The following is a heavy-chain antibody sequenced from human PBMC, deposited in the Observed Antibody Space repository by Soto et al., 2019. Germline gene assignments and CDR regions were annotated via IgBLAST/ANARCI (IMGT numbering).Heavy chain of an antibody. Sequence: PSETLSLTCTVSGGSIRSYYWSWIRQPPGRGLEWIGYIYYSGSTYYNPSLKSRVTISVDTSKNQFSLKLSSVTAADTAVYYCAGSDFRDYYGMDVWGQGTTVTVSS. J-gene: IGHJ6*02. V-gene: IGHV4-30-4*01. CDR1: GGSIRSYY. CDR3: AGSDFRDYYGMDV. D-gene: IGHD3-10*01. CDR2: IYYSGST.